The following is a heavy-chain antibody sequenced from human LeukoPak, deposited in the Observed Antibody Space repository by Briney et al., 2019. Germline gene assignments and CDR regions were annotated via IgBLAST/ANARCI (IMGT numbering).Heavy chain of an antibody. CDR2: INQGGRDK. J-gene: IGHJ4*02. D-gene: IGHD1-14*01. CDR3: TRDRSRAEDD. V-gene: IGHV3-7*01. CDR1: GFTFSGHW. Sequence: GGSLRLSCAASGFTFSGHWMSWVRQAPGKGLEGVANINQGGRDKYYVDSVKGRFTISRDNANNLLYLQMNSLRGADTAVYYCTRDRSRAEDDWGQGTLVPVSS.